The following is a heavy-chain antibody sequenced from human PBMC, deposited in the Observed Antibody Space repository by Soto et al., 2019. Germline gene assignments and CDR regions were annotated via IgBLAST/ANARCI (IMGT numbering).Heavy chain of an antibody. CDR3: ARDIPDYGDYIAYFDY. V-gene: IGHV1-18*01. J-gene: IGHJ4*02. CDR1: VYTFTSNG. Sequence: GASAKVSCKASVYTFTSNGISWVRQAPGQGLEWMGWISAYNGNTNYAQKLQGRVTMTTDTSTSTAYMELRSLRSDDTAVYYCARDIPDYGDYIAYFDYWGQGTLVTVSS. CDR2: ISAYNGNT. D-gene: IGHD4-17*01.